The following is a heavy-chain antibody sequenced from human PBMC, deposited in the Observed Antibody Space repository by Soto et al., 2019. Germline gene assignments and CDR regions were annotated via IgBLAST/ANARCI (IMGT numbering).Heavy chain of an antibody. D-gene: IGHD3-3*01. CDR3: ARGLPTYYGFWSDEEKDY. CDR2: MNPNSGNT. V-gene: IGHV1-8*01. Sequence: QVQLVQSGAEVKKPGASVKVSCKASGYTFTSYDINWVRQATGQGLEWMGWMNPNSGNTGYAQKFQGRVTMTRNTSISTAYMELSSLRSEDTAVYYCARGLPTYYGFWSDEEKDYWGQGTLVTVSS. CDR1: GYTFTSYD. J-gene: IGHJ4*02.